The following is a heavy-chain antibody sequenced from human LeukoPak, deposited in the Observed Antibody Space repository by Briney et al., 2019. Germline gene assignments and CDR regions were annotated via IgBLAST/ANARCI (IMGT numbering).Heavy chain of an antibody. CDR3: ARGYIVDTRGFDP. D-gene: IGHD5-12*01. CDR1: GFTVSSNY. CDR2: IYSGGST. J-gene: IGHJ5*02. V-gene: IGHV3-66*01. Sequence: GGSLRLSCAASGFTVSSNYMSWVRQAPGKGLEWVSVIYSGGSTYYADSVKGRFTISRDNSKNTLYLQMNSLRAEDTAVYYCARGYIVDTRGFDPWGQGTLVTVSS.